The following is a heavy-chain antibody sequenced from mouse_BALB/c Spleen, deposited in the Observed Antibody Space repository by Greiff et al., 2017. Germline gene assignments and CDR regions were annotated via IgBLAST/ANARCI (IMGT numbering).Heavy chain of an antibody. CDR3: AEGGEWFAY. Sequence: QVQLKESGPGLVAPSQCLSITCTASGFTLTSYDVSWVRQPPGKGLEWLGVICGDGSTNYHSALISRLTISKDNSKCQVFLRLNSLQTDDTATYSCAEGGEWFAYWGQGTLVTVSA. J-gene: IGHJ3*01. V-gene: IGHV2-3*01. CDR2: ICGDGST. CDR1: GFTLTSYD.